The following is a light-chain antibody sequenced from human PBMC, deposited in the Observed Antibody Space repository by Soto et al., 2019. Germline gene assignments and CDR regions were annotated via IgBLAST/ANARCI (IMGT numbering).Light chain of an antibody. CDR1: QSVSSST. CDR2: GAS. J-gene: IGKJ3*01. Sequence: EIGLTQSPGTLSLSPGERATLSCRASQSVSSSTLAWYLQKHGQAPRLLIYGASTRATSIPDRFSGRGSETDFTLTISRMEPEDFGVYYCLHYCKSFGPGTKGYIK. V-gene: IGKV3-20*01. CDR3: LHYCKS.